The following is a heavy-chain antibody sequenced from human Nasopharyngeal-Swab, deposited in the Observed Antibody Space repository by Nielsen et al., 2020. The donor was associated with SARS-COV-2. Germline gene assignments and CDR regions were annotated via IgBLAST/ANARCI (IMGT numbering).Heavy chain of an antibody. CDR3: TTAGCSSTSCYYYYYYGMDV. J-gene: IGHJ6*02. Sequence: GGSLRLSCAASGFTFSSYAMSWVRQAPGKGLEWVSAISGSGGSTYYADSVKGRFTISRDNSKNTLYLQMNSLRAEDTAVYYCTTAGCSSTSCYYYYYYGMDVWGQGTTVTVSS. V-gene: IGHV3-23*01. D-gene: IGHD2-2*01. CDR1: GFTFSSYA. CDR2: ISGSGGST.